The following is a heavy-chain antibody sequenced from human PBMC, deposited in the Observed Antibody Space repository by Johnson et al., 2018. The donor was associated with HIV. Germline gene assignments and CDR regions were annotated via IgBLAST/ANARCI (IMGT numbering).Heavy chain of an antibody. CDR2: ISSTGSTI. CDR1: GFTFSDYY. J-gene: IGHJ3*02. CDR3: AKSPRGYSSI. V-gene: IGHV3-11*01. Sequence: QVQLVESGGGLGKPGGSLRLSCAGSGFTFSDYYMNWLRQAPGKGLEWVSYISSTGSTIYYADSVKGRFTISRDNAKRSLYLQMNSRRAEDTAVYYCAKSPRGYSSIWGQGTMVTVSS. D-gene: IGHD6-13*01.